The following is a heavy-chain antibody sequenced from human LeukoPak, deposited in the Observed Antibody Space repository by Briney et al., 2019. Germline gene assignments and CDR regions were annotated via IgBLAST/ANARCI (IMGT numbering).Heavy chain of an antibody. CDR2: IYSGGST. CDR3: ARDLSEYSSSNYYYYGMDV. V-gene: IGHV3-66*01. Sequence: PGGSLRLSCAASGFTVSSNYMSWVRQAPGKGLEWVSVIYSGGSTYYADSVKGRFTISRDNSKNTLYLQMNSLRAEDTAVYYCARDLSEYSSSNYYYYGMDVWGQGTTVTVSS. J-gene: IGHJ6*02. CDR1: GFTVSSNY. D-gene: IGHD6-6*01.